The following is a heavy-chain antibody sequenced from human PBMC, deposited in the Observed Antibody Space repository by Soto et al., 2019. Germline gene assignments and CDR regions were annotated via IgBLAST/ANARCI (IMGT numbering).Heavy chain of an antibody. Sequence: GESLKISCKGSGYSFTSYWIGWVRQMPGKGLEWMGIIYPGDSDTRYSPSFQGQVTISADKSISTAYLQWSSLKVSATAMYYCASSSSSWFSYCMDVWRQGTTVTVSS. J-gene: IGHJ6*02. D-gene: IGHD6-13*01. CDR3: ASSSSSWFSYCMDV. CDR2: IYPGDSDT. CDR1: GYSFTSYW. V-gene: IGHV5-51*01.